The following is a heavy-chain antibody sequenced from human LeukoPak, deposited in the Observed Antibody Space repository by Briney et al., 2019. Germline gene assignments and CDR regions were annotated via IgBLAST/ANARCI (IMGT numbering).Heavy chain of an antibody. J-gene: IGHJ4*02. CDR3: ARALPATAPLGDY. Sequence: ASVKVSYKASGYTFTGYYMHWVRQAPGQGLEWMGRINPNSGGTNYAQEFQGRVTMTRDTSISTAYMELSRLRSDDTAVYYCARALPATAPLGDYWGQGTLVTVSS. V-gene: IGHV1-2*06. CDR2: INPNSGGT. D-gene: IGHD2-2*01. CDR1: GYTFTGYY.